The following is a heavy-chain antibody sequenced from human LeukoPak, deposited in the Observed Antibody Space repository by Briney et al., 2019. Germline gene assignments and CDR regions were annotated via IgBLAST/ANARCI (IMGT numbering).Heavy chain of an antibody. Sequence: ASGTLSLTCTVSGGSISSSSYYWGWIRQPPGKGLEWIGSIYYSGSTYYNPSLKSRVTISVDTSKNQFSLKLSSVTAADTAVYYCARESGSITMIVVVGWGQGTLVTVSS. J-gene: IGHJ4*02. V-gene: IGHV4-39*07. CDR2: IYYSGST. D-gene: IGHD3-22*01. CDR3: ARESGSITMIVVVG. CDR1: GGSISSSSYY.